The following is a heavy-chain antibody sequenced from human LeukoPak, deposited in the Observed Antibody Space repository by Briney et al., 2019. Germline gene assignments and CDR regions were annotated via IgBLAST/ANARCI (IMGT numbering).Heavy chain of an antibody. V-gene: IGHV3-53*01. CDR3: AKLGYCSGGSCHYYFDY. CDR1: GFTVSSNS. D-gene: IGHD2-15*01. Sequence: GGSLRLSCTVSGFTVSSNSMSWVRQAPGKGLEWVSFIYSDNTHYSDSVKGRFTISRDNSKNTLSLQMNSLRAEDTAVYYCAKLGYCSGGSCHYYFDYWGQGALVTVSS. J-gene: IGHJ4*02. CDR2: IYSDNT.